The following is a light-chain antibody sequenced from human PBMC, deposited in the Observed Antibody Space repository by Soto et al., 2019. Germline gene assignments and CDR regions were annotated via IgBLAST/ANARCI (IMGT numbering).Light chain of an antibody. CDR2: GAS. CDR1: QSISSN. Sequence: EVVMTQSPANLSVSPGERVTLSCGASQSISSNLAWYQQKPGQAPRLLMYGASTRATGIPARFSGSGSGTEFTLTVSSLEPEDFGVFYCQQRFDWPKITFGQGTRLEI. CDR3: QQRFDWPKIT. J-gene: IGKJ5*01. V-gene: IGKV3-15*01.